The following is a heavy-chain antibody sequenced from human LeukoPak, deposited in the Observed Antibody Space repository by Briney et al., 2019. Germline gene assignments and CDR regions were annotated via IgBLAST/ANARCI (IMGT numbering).Heavy chain of an antibody. V-gene: IGHV4-39*02. Sequence: PSETLSLTCTVSGGSISSSSYYWAWIRQPPGKGLEWIGSIYYSGSTYYNPSLKSRVTISVDTSKNQFSLKLCSVTAADTAVYYCAREDTAQNWFDPWGQGTLVTVSS. CDR2: IYYSGST. CDR3: AREDTAQNWFDP. D-gene: IGHD5-18*01. J-gene: IGHJ5*02. CDR1: GGSISSSSYY.